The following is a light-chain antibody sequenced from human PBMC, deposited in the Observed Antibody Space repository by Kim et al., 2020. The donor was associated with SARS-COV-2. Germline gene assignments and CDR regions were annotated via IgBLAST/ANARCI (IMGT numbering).Light chain of an antibody. V-gene: IGLV1-36*01. CDR1: SSNIGNNA. J-gene: IGLJ2*01. CDR3: AAWDDSLNAVI. CDR2: YDD. Sequence: QSVLTQPPSVSEVPRQRVTISCSGSSSNIGNNAVSWYQQLPGKAPRLVVYYDDLRPSGVSDRVSGSKSGTSASLAISGLQSEDEGDYYCAAWDDSLNAVIFGGGTKVTVL.